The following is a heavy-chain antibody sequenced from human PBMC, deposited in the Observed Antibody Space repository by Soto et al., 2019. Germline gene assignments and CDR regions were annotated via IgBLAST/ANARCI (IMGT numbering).Heavy chain of an antibody. Sequence: QVQLAQSANEVKKPGASVRVSCKAAGYTFIRYGIAWVRQAPGQGLEWMGWISPYNDYTVYAQKFQGRVSMTADTSTRTVYMNLRGPTCDYTAVYYCARRGYYDNSWGKLSHYGLDAWGQGTSVSVS. CDR3: ARRGYYDNSWGKLSHYGLDA. CDR2: ISPYNDYT. V-gene: IGHV1-18*01. J-gene: IGHJ6*02. CDR1: GYTFIRYG. D-gene: IGHD3-16*01.